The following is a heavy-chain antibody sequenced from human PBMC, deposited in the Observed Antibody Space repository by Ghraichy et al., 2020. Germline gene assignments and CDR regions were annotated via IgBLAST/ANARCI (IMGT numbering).Heavy chain of an antibody. CDR3: ARPVSDLRYLYYYYGMDV. V-gene: IGHV1-69*13. D-gene: IGHD3-9*01. J-gene: IGHJ6*02. CDR1: GGTFSSYA. CDR2: IIPIFGTA. Sequence: SVKVSCKASGGTFSSYAISWVRQAPGQGLEWMGGIIPIFGTANYAQKFQGRVTITADESTSTAYMELSSLRSEDTAVYYCARPVSDLRYLYYYYGMDVWGQGTTVTVSS.